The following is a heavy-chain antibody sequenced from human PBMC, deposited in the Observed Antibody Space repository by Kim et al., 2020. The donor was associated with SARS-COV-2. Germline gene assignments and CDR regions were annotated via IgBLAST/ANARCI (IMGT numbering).Heavy chain of an antibody. CDR2: ISYDGSNK. J-gene: IGHJ6*02. D-gene: IGHD5-12*01. V-gene: IGHV3-30*18. Sequence: GGSLRLSCAASGFTFSSYGMHWVRQAPGKGLEWVAVISYDGSNKYYADSVKGRFTISRDNSKNTLYLQMNSLRAEDTAVYYCAKGPIVATISHYYGMDVWGQGTTVTVSS. CDR3: AKGPIVATISHYYGMDV. CDR1: GFTFSSYG.